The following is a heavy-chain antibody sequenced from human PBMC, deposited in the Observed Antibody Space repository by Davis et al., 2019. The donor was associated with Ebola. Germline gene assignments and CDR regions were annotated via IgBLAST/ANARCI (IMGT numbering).Heavy chain of an antibody. J-gene: IGHJ5*02. CDR1: GGTISNYY. CDR3: ARHDDGYKGMRWFDP. CDR2: VFYSWST. D-gene: IGHD5-24*01. Sequence: PSETLSLTCTVSGGTISNYYWSWIRQPPGKGLEWTGYVFYSWSTDYNPSLKSRVTISVDTSKNQFSLKLSSVTAADTGVYYCARHDDGYKGMRWFDPWGQGTLVTVSS. V-gene: IGHV4-59*08.